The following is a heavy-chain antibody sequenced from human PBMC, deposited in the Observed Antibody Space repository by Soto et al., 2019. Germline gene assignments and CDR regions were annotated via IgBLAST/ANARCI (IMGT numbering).Heavy chain of an antibody. CDR2: VTRRTDGETT. CDR1: GFIFGYAW. Sequence: PGGSLRLSCTGSGFIFGYAWLSWVRQAPGKGLEWVARVTRRTDGETTDYAAPVTGRFTISRDVSKPTVYLQMNSLKIEDTGIYYCVAGSPFEYWGQGTLVTVSS. V-gene: IGHV3-15*05. D-gene: IGHD1-26*01. J-gene: IGHJ4*02. CDR3: VAGSPFEY.